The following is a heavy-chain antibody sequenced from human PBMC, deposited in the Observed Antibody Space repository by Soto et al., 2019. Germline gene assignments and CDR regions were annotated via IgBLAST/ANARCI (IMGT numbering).Heavy chain of an antibody. CDR3: ARGSGSLYYFHY. J-gene: IGHJ4*02. CDR2: IYSGGTT. D-gene: IGHD1-26*01. Sequence: PGGSLRLSCAASGFNVSTNYMTWVRQDPGKGLQLLSFIYSGGTTYYADSVKGRFIISRDNFKNTLYLQVSNLRAEETAVYYCARGSGSLYYFHYWGQGTMVTVSS. CDR1: GFNVSTNY. V-gene: IGHV3-53*01.